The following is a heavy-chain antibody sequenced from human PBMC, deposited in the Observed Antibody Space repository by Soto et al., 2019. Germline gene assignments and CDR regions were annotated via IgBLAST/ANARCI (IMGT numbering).Heavy chain of an antibody. V-gene: IGHV1-3*01. D-gene: IGHD6-19*01. J-gene: IGHJ5*02. Sequence: QVQLVQSGAEVKKPGASVKVSCKASGYTFTSYAMHWVRQAPGQRLEWMGWINAGNGNTKYSQKFQGRVTITRDTSASTAYMELSSLRSEDTAVYYCAWIFYSSGWYGWFDPWGQGTLVTVSS. CDR3: AWIFYSSGWYGWFDP. CDR1: GYTFTSYA. CDR2: INAGNGNT.